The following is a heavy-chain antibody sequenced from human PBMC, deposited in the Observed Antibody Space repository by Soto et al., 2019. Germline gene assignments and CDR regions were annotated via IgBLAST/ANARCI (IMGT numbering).Heavy chain of an antibody. V-gene: IGHV1-8*01. D-gene: IGHD3-3*01. Sequence: ASVKVSCKASGYTFPSYDINWVRQATGQGLEWMGWMNPNSGNTGYAQKFQGRVTMTRNTSISTAYMELSSLRSEDTAVYYCARGRRERFLEWLKLQNPSYYYYYMDVWGKGTTVTVSS. CDR1: GYTFPSYD. CDR3: ARGRRERFLEWLKLQNPSYYYYYMDV. CDR2: MNPNSGNT. J-gene: IGHJ6*03.